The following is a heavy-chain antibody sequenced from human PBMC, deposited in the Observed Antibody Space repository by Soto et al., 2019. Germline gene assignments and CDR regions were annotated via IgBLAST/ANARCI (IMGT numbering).Heavy chain of an antibody. CDR2: ISSSRSTI. Sequence: EVQLVESGGGLVQPGGSLRLSCAASGFTFSSYEMNWVRQAPGKGLEWVSYISSSRSTIYYADSVKGRFTISRDNATNSLYLQMNRLRAEDTAVYYCARAPDLPVTIFGVVIITGNGMGVWGPGTTVAVSS. D-gene: IGHD3-3*01. CDR1: GFTFSSYE. CDR3: ARAPDLPVTIFGVVIITGNGMGV. V-gene: IGHV3-48*03. J-gene: IGHJ6*02.